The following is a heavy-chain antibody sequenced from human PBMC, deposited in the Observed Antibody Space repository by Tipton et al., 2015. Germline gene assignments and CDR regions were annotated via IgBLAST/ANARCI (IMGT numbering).Heavy chain of an antibody. V-gene: IGHV4-31*03. Sequence: TLSLTCSVSGAYINGYGYYWNWIRQRPGKGLEWVGYISYDGNTYYNPSLKSRLTISIDTSRTQFSLHLSSVTAADTAVYYCAREVWYNDSTGYDYWGQGTLVTVSS. D-gene: IGHD3-22*01. CDR1: GAYINGYGYY. J-gene: IGHJ4*02. CDR2: ISYDGNT. CDR3: AREVWYNDSTGYDY.